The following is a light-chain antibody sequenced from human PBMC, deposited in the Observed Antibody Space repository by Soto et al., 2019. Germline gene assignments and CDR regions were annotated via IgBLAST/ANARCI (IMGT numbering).Light chain of an antibody. CDR1: SSDIGGYNY. Sequence: QSVLTQPASVSGSPGQSITISCTGTSSDIGGYNYVSWYQQHPGKAPKLLISDVTNRPSGVSNRFSGSKSANTASLTICGLQSEDEAEYSCSSYTTSTPFVFGPGTKLPVL. CDR2: DVT. CDR3: SSYTTSTPFV. V-gene: IGLV2-14*03. J-gene: IGLJ1*01.